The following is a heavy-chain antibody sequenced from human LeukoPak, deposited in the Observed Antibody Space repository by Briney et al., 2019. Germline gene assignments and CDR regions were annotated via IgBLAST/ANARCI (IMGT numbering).Heavy chain of an antibody. J-gene: IGHJ3*02. Sequence: GGSLRLSCAASRFTFSSYAMSWVRQAPGKGLEWVSAISGSGGSTYYADSVKGRFTISRVNSKNTLYLQMNSLRAGDTAVYYCAKAHSGSYPGAFDIWGQGTMVTVSS. D-gene: IGHD1-26*01. CDR2: ISGSGGST. CDR3: AKAHSGSYPGAFDI. V-gene: IGHV3-23*01. CDR1: RFTFSSYA.